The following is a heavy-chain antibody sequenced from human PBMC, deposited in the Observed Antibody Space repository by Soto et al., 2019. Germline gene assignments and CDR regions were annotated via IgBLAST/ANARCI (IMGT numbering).Heavy chain of an antibody. CDR2: ISYDGSNK. V-gene: IGHV3-30*18. CDR3: AKTAVDLLWFGELSHFDY. J-gene: IGHJ4*02. CDR1: GFTFSSYG. Sequence: PGGSLRLSCAASGFTFSSYGMHWVRQAPGKGLEWVAVISYDGSNKYYADSVKGRFTISRDNSKNTLYLQMNSLRAEDTAVYYCAKTAVDLLWFGELSHFDYWGQGTLVTVSS. D-gene: IGHD3-10*01.